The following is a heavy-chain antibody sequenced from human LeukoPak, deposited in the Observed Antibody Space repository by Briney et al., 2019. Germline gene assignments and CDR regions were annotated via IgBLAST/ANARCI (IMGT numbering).Heavy chain of an antibody. CDR2: IYPGDSDT. CDR1: GYSFTSYW. D-gene: IGHD1-26*01. V-gene: IGHV5-51*01. J-gene: IGHJ4*02. Sequence: GESLKISCKGSGYSFTSYWIGWVRQMPGKGLEWMGIIYPGDSDTRYSPSFQGQVTMSADKSISTAYLHWSSLKASDTAMYYCARGEIVGGSTSNFDYWGQGALVTVSS. CDR3: ARGEIVGGSTSNFDY.